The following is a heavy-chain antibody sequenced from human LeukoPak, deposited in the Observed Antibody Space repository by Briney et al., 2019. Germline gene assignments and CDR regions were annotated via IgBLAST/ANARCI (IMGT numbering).Heavy chain of an antibody. J-gene: IGHJ1*01. Sequence: SETLSLTCALYGGSPSGYYWRWIRQPPGKGLEWIGENNHSGSTNYNPSLKSRVTISVDTSKNQFSLKLSSVTAADAAVYYCAGGRYCSSTSCYDFQHWGQGTLVTVSS. CDR3: AGGRYCSSTSCYDFQH. CDR2: NNHSGST. D-gene: IGHD2-2*01. V-gene: IGHV4-34*01. CDR1: GGSPSGYY.